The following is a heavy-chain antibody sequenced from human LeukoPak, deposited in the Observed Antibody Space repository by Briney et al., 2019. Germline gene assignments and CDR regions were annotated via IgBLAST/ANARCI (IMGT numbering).Heavy chain of an antibody. J-gene: IGHJ3*02. D-gene: IGHD2/OR15-2a*01. V-gene: IGHV3-23*01. CDR1: GFTFNNSG. Sequence: GGSLRLSCAASGFTFNNSGMSWVRQAPQKGLEWVSAISGGGSSTYYADSVKGRFTISRDNSANTMYLQMSDLRAEDTAVYYCAKDRIYGNDAFDIWGQGTMVTVSS. CDR2: ISGGGSST. CDR3: AKDRIYGNDAFDI.